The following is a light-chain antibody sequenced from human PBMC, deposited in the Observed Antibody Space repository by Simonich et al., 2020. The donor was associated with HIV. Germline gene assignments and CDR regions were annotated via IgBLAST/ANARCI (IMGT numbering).Light chain of an antibody. CDR3: QQYDNLPYT. J-gene: IGKJ2*01. CDR2: DAS. Sequence: DIQMTQSPSSPSASVGDRVTITCQASQDISNYLNWYQQKPGKAPKLLIYDASNLETGVPSRVSGSGSGTDFTFTISSLQPEDIATYYCQQYDNLPYTFGQGTKLEIK. CDR1: QDISNY. V-gene: IGKV1-33*01.